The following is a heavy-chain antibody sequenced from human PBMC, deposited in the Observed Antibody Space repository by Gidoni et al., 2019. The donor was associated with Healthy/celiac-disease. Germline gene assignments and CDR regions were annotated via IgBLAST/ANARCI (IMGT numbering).Heavy chain of an antibody. D-gene: IGHD3-9*01. Sequence: EVQLVESGGGLVKPGGSLRLSCAASGFTFSSYSMNWIRQAPGKGLEWVSSISSSSSYIYYADSVKGRFTISRDNAKNSLYLQMNSLRAEDTAVYYCARDLYDILTGYPDYYYYGMDVWGQGTTVTVSS. V-gene: IGHV3-21*01. CDR3: ARDLYDILTGYPDYYYYGMDV. CDR1: GFTFSSYS. CDR2: ISSSSSYI. J-gene: IGHJ6*02.